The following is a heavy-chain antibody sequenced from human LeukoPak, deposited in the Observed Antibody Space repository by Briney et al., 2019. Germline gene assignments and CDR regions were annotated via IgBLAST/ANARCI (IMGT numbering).Heavy chain of an antibody. CDR3: ARVGSKYDSRGGAFDI. CDR1: GGSISSGSYY. V-gene: IGHV4-61*02. J-gene: IGHJ3*02. Sequence: PSETLSLTCTVSGGSISSGSYYWSWIRQPAGKGLEWIGRIYTSGSTNYNPSLKSRVTISVDTSKNQFSLKLSSVTAADTAVYYCARVGSKYDSRGGAFDIWGQGTMVTVSS. D-gene: IGHD3-10*01. CDR2: IYTSGST.